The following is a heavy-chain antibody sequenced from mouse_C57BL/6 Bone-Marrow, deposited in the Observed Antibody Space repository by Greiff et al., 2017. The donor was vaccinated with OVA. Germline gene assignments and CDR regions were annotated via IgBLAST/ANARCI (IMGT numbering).Heavy chain of an antibody. CDR2: IWSGGST. CDR3: ATIYYGNYDGFAY. V-gene: IGHV2-2*01. Sequence: VQRVESGPGLVQPSQSLSITCTVSGFSLTSYGVHWVRQSPGKGLEWLGVIWSGGSTDYNAAFISRLSISKDNSKGQVFFKMNSLQADDTAIYYCATIYYGNYDGFAYWGQGTLVTVSA. D-gene: IGHD2-1*01. J-gene: IGHJ3*01. CDR1: GFSLTSYG.